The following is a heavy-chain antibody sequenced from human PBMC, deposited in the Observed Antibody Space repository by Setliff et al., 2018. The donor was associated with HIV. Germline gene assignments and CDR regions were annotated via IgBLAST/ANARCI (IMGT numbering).Heavy chain of an antibody. J-gene: IGHJ6*02. CDR1: GYTFTRYG. D-gene: IGHD2-2*01. CDR2: ISANNGNT. V-gene: IGHV1-18*01. CDR3: ARDGEYLVLHYYHSGMDV. Sequence: ASVKVSCKASGYTFTRYGISWVRQAPGQGLEWMGWISANNGNTKYAQRLQGRVTMTTDTSTSTAYMDLRSLRSDDTAVYFCARDGEYLVLHYYHSGMDVWGQGTTVTV.